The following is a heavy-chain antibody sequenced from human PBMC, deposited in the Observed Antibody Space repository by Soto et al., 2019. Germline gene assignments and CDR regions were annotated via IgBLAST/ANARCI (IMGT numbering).Heavy chain of an antibody. Sequence: PGGSLRLSCAASGFTFSSYSMNWVRQAPGKGLEWVSSISSSSSYIYYADSVKGRFTISRDNAKNSLYLQMNSLRAEDTAVYYCAREQWELLRFLDYWCQGTLVTVSS. CDR1: GFTFSSYS. J-gene: IGHJ4*02. CDR3: AREQWELLRFLDY. CDR2: ISSSSSYI. V-gene: IGHV3-21*01. D-gene: IGHD1-26*01.